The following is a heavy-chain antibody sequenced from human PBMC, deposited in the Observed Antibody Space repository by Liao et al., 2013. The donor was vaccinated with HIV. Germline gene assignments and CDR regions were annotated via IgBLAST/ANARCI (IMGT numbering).Heavy chain of an antibody. J-gene: IGHJ4*02. CDR1: GGSISSESYY. CDR2: THTSGST. V-gene: IGHV4-61*02. D-gene: IGHD5-18*01. CDR3: ARELSYALIRE. Sequence: QVQLQESGPGLVKPSQTLSLTCTVSGGSISSESYYWSWIRQPAGKGLEWIGRTHTSGSTNYNPSLKSRVTISVDTSKNQFSLKVSSLTAADTAVYYCARELSYALIREWGQGTLVTVSS.